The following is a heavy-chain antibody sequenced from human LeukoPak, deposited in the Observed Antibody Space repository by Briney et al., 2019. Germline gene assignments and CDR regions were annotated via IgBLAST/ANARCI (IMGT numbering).Heavy chain of an antibody. D-gene: IGHD6-19*01. CDR1: GFTFSDHY. Sequence: PGGSLRLSCTASGFTFSDHYMDWVRQAPGKGLEWVGRTANKANSYITYYAASVKGRFVTSTDDSKNSLHLQMNSLKTEVTAVYYCAGRPLSSPHSFDDWGQGTLVTVSS. J-gene: IGHJ4*02. CDR2: TANKANSYIT. CDR3: AGRPLSSPHSFDD. V-gene: IGHV3-72*01.